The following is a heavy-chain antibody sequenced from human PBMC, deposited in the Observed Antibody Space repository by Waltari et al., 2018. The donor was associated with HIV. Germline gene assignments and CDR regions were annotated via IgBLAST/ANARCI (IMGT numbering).Heavy chain of an antibody. J-gene: IGHJ6*02. Sequence: QVQLVQSGAEVKKPGASVKVSCTASAYTFTNYGISCVRQAPGQGLEWMGWITLNNGNRKNAQKLQGRVTVTTDTSTSTAYMELRSLRSDGTAVYYCAGDQYGPPTFYDGSGSFYGMDVWGQGTTVTVSS. CDR1: AYTFTNYG. V-gene: IGHV1-18*01. CDR3: AGDQYGPPTFYDGSGSFYGMDV. CDR2: ITLNNGNR. D-gene: IGHD3-10*01.